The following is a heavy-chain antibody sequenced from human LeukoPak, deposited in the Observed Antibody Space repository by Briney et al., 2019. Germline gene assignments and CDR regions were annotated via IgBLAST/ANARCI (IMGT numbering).Heavy chain of an antibody. D-gene: IGHD3-3*01. Sequence: GGSLRLSCAASGFTFSRYGMHWVRQAPGKGLEWVAFIRYDGSNKYYADSVNGRFVISRDNSKNTLYLQMNSLRAEDTAVYYXAXGAIFGVALTEVDYWGQGTLVTVSS. CDR2: IRYDGSNK. J-gene: IGHJ4*02. V-gene: IGHV3-30*02. CDR1: GFTFSRYG. CDR3: AXGAIFGVALTEVDY.